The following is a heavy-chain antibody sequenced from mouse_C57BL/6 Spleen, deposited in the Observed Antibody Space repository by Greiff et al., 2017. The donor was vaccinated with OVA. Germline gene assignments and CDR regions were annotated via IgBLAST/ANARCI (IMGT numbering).Heavy chain of an antibody. J-gene: IGHJ4*01. CDR1: GFTFSSYG. CDR3: ARPHYDYDVRYAMDY. V-gene: IGHV5-6*01. D-gene: IGHD2-4*01. CDR2: ISSGGSYT. Sequence: EVQLVESGGDLVKPGGSLKLSCAASGFTFSSYGMSWVRQTPDKRLEWVATISSGGSYTYYPDSVKGRFTISRDNAKNTLYLQMSSLKSEDTAMYYCARPHYDYDVRYAMDYWGQGTSVTVSS.